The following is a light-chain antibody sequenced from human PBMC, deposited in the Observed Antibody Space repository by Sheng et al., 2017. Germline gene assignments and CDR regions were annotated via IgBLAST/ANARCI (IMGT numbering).Light chain of an antibody. CDR3: QVWDSINNNVV. J-gene: IGLJ2*01. V-gene: IGLV3-21*02. CDR2: DDS. CDR1: NIGSKS. Sequence: SYVLTQPPSVSVAPGQTARITCGGNNIGSKSVHWYQQKAGQAPLMVVYDDSDRPSGTPERFSGSNSGNMATLTISRVEVGDEADYYCQVWDSINNNVVFGGGTKLTVL.